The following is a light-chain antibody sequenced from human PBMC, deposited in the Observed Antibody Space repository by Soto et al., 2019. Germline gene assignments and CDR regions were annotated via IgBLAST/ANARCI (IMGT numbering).Light chain of an antibody. V-gene: IGLV1-40*01. Sequence: QSVLTQPPSVSGAPGQRVTISCTGSSSNIGAGYDVHWYQQLPGKAPKLLIYGNNNRPSGVPDRFSGSKSGTSASLAITGLRADDEADYYCSSYRTGGPFVFGTGTKVTVL. CDR1: SSNIGAGYD. CDR3: SSYRTGGPFV. CDR2: GNN. J-gene: IGLJ1*01.